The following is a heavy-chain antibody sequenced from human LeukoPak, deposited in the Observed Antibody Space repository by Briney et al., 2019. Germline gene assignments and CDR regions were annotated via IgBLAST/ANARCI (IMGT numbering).Heavy chain of an antibody. CDR2: ISDSGGAA. CDR1: GFTFNNYA. V-gene: IGHV3-23*01. J-gene: IGHJ4*02. D-gene: IGHD6-13*01. CDR3: APDLRGSAWSLDD. Sequence: GGSLRLSCAASGFTFNNYAMGWVRQAPGKGPEWVALISDSGGAAYFADPVKGRSTISRDNSKNTVYLQMGGLRAEDTAVYYCAPDLRGSAWSLDDWGQGTLVTVSS.